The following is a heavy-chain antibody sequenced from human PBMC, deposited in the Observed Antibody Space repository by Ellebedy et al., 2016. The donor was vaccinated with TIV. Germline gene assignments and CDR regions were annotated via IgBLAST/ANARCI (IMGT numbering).Heavy chain of an antibody. V-gene: IGHV3-21*01. J-gene: IGHJ4*02. CDR3: AKGYSGYDYYFDY. CDR1: GFTFSSYS. CDR2: ISAGSHYI. Sequence: GGSLRLXCAASGFTFSSYSMTWVRQAPGKGLEWVSFISAGSHYIYYADSMRGRFAISRDNAKSSLYLQMNSLRAEDTAVYYCAKGYSGYDYYFDYWGQGTLVTVSS. D-gene: IGHD5-12*01.